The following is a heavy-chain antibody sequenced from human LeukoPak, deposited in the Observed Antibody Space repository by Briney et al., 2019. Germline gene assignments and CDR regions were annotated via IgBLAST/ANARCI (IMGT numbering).Heavy chain of an antibody. J-gene: IGHJ4*02. Sequence: SETLSLTCTVSGGSISSHYWSWIRQPPGKGLEGMGYIYYSGSTNYNPSLKSRVTIPVATSKNQFSLKLSSVTAADAAVYYCARGRYLDYWGQGTLVTVSS. CDR1: GGSISSHY. CDR3: ARGRYLDY. CDR2: IYYSGST. V-gene: IGHV4-59*11.